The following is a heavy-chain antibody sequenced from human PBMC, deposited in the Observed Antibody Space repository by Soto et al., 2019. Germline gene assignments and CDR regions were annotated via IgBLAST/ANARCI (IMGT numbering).Heavy chain of an antibody. J-gene: IGHJ3*02. Sequence: PGESLKISCQVSGYRFTTYWIAWVRQMPGKGLEWMGIIYPGDSDTRYSPSFQGQVTISADKSISTAYLQWSSLKASDTAIYYCARRGIVIGADAFDIWGQGTRVTVSS. D-gene: IGHD2-2*01. V-gene: IGHV5-51*01. CDR2: IYPGDSDT. CDR1: GYRFTTYW. CDR3: ARRGIVIGADAFDI.